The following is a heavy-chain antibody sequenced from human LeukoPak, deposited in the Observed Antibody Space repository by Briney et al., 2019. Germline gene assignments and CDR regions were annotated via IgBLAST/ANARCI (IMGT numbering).Heavy chain of an antibody. V-gene: IGHV4-59*12. CDR2: TYYSGST. J-gene: IGHJ5*02. CDR1: GGSISSYY. CDR3: ARDGGVYSGYDP. Sequence: SETLSLTCTVSGGSISSYYWSWIRQPPGKGLEWIGYTYYSGSTYYNPSLKSRVTISVDTSKNQFSLKLSSVTAADTAVYYCARDGGVYSGYDPWGQGTLVTVSS. D-gene: IGHD5-12*01.